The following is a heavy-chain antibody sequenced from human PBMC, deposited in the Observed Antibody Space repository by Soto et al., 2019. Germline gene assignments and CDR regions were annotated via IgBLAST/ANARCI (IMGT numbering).Heavy chain of an antibody. V-gene: IGHV3-21*01. CDR3: AREFNTDDAFDI. J-gene: IGHJ3*02. CDR2: ISSSSSYI. Sequence: GGSLRLSCAASGFTFSSYSMNWVRQAPGKGLEWVSSISSSSSYIYYADSVKGRFTISRDNAKNSLYLQMNSLRAEDTAVYYCAREFNTDDAFDIWGQGTMVTVSS. D-gene: IGHD4-17*01. CDR1: GFTFSSYS.